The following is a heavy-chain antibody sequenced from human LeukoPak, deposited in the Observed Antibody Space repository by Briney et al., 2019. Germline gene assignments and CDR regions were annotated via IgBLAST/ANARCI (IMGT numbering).Heavy chain of an antibody. CDR3: ARYYDFWSGRGYYYYGMDV. Sequence: SETLSLTCTVSGGSINNYYWNWIRQPPGKGLEWIGIIYYSGSTNYNPSLKSRVTIAVDTSKKQFSLKLSSVIVADTAVYYCARYYDFWSGRGYYYYGMDVWGQGTTVTVSS. D-gene: IGHD3-3*01. J-gene: IGHJ6*02. CDR1: GGSINNYY. V-gene: IGHV4-59*01. CDR2: IYYSGST.